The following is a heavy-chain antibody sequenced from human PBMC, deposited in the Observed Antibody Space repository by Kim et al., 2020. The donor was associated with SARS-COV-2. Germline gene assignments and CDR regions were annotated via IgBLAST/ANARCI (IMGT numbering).Heavy chain of an antibody. V-gene: IGHV3-33*01. CDR2: ISYDGSNK. CDR3: ARDSPILHSSGYSGSD. D-gene: IGHD3-22*01. CDR1: GFTFSSYG. Sequence: GGSLRLSCAASGFTFSSYGMHWVRQAPGKGLEWVAVISYDGSNKYYADSVKGRFTISRDNSKNTLYLQMNSLRAEDTAVYYCARDSPILHSSGYSGSDWGQGTLVTVSS. J-gene: IGHJ4*02.